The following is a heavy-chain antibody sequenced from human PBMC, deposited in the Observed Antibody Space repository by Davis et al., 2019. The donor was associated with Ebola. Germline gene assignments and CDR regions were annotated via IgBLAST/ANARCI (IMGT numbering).Heavy chain of an antibody. CDR1: GYTFSDYY. CDR3: ARTSQLLYLYAY. V-gene: IGHV1-2*02. CDR2: INPISGDT. D-gene: IGHD2-2*02. Sequence: ASVKVSCKASGYTFSDYYMHWMRQAPGQGLEWMGGINPISGDTNYAEKFQGRVTMTRDTSISTVYMELSSLTSDDSAMYYCARTSQLLYLYAYWGQGTLVTVSS. J-gene: IGHJ4*02.